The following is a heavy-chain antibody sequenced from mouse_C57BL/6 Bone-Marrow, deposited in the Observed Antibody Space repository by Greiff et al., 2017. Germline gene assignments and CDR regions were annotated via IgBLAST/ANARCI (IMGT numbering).Heavy chain of an antibody. D-gene: IGHD1-1*01. V-gene: IGHV1-53*01. J-gene: IGHJ1*03. CDR2: INPSNGGT. Sequence: QVQLQQPGTELVKPGASVKLSCKASGYTFTSYWMHWVKQRPGQGLEWIGNINPSNGGTNYNEKFKSKATLTVDKSSSTAYMQLSSLTSEDAAVYYCARNWEDYYGSSPRFWGTGTTVTVSS. CDR1: GYTFTSYW. CDR3: ARNWEDYYGSSPRF.